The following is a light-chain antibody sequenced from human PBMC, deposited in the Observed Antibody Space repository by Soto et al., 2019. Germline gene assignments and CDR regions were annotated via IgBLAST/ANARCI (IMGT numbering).Light chain of an antibody. Sequence: QSALTQPASVSASPGQSITISCTGTSSDVGSFNLVSWYQHHPGKAPKLMIYEASKRPSGVSDRFSGSKSGNTASLTISGLQADDEANYYCRAYSGISLWVFGGGTKLTVL. CDR2: EAS. CDR1: SSDVGSFNL. J-gene: IGLJ3*02. CDR3: RAYSGISLWV. V-gene: IGLV2-23*01.